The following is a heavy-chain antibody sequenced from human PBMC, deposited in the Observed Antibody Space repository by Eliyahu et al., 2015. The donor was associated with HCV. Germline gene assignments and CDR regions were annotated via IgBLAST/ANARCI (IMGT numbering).Heavy chain of an antibody. V-gene: IGHV3-15*01. CDR1: GFPFSNAW. D-gene: IGHD3-22*01. J-gene: IGHJ4*02. CDR2: IKSKTDGGTT. CDR3: TTELPMIVVVTQPLFDY. Sequence: EVQLVESGGGLVKPGGSLRLSCAASGFPFSNAWMSWVRQAPGKGLEWVGRIKSKTDGGTTDYAAPVKGRFTISRDDSKNTLYLQMNSLKTEDTAVYYCTTELPMIVVVTQPLFDYWGQGTLVTVSS.